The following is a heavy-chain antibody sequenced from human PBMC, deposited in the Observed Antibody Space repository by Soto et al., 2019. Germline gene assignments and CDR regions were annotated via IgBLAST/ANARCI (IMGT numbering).Heavy chain of an antibody. CDR2: ISYDGSNK. Sequence: GGSLRLSCAASGFTFSSYGMHWVRQAPGKGLEWVAVISYDGSNKYYADSVKGRFTISRDNSKNTLYLQMNSLRAEDTAVYYCARVTGTLSPTHYYYYYGMDVWGQGTTVTVSS. J-gene: IGHJ6*02. V-gene: IGHV3-30*03. CDR1: GFTFSSYG. CDR3: ARVTGTLSPTHYYYYYGMDV. D-gene: IGHD1-20*01.